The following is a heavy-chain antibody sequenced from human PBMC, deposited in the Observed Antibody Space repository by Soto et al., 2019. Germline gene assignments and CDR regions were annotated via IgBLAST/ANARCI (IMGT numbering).Heavy chain of an antibody. Sequence: PSETLSLTCSVSGGSINSAYYLWWIRQPPGKGLEWIGSIYHRGSTYYNQSLKSRVTISVDTSKNQFFLKLSSVTAADTAVYYCARTEYNWNEGYQKFDPWGQGTLVTVSS. V-gene: IGHV4-38-2*01. J-gene: IGHJ5*02. CDR1: GGSINSAYY. CDR3: ARTEYNWNEGYQKFDP. CDR2: IYHRGST. D-gene: IGHD1-20*01.